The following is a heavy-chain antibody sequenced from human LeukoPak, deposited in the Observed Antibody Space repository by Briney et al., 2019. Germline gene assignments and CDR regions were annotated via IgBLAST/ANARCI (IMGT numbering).Heavy chain of an antibody. CDR1: GYTLTELS. V-gene: IGHV1-24*01. CDR3: AIWFRASVLGGFDY. J-gene: IGHJ4*02. D-gene: IGHD3-10*01. Sequence: GASVKVSCKVSGYTLTELSMHWVRQAPGKGLEWMGGFDPEDGETIYAQKFQGRVTMTEDTSTDTAYMELSSLRSEDTAVYYCAIWFRASVLGGFDYWGQGTLVTVSS. CDR2: FDPEDGET.